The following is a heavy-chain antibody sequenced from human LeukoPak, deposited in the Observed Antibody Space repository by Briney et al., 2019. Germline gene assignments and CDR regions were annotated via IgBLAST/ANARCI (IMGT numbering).Heavy chain of an antibody. D-gene: IGHD3-3*01. J-gene: IGHJ4*02. CDR3: ARDRRVGNDFWSGSLVVFDY. Sequence: PSETLPLTCTVSGGSISSTVYYWAWIRQPPGKGLEWIGSISYSGSTYYSPSLKSRVTISVDKSKNQFSLKLSSVTAADTAAYYCARDRRVGNDFWSGSLVVFDYWGQGTLVTVSS. CDR2: ISYSGST. CDR1: GGSISSTVYY. V-gene: IGHV4-39*07.